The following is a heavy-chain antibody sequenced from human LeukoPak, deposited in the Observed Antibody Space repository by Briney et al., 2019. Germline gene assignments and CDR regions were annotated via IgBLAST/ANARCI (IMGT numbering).Heavy chain of an antibody. CDR1: GFTFTNAW. CDR2: MRRDGNEI. V-gene: IGHV3-7*01. Sequence: PGGSLRLSCAASGFTFTNAWMNWVRQAPGKGLEWVANMRRDGNEIYYLDSVRGRFTISRDNAKNSLYLQMNSLRAEDTAVYYCARDQTPWDIVVVPAGGDYWGQGTLVTVSS. D-gene: IGHD2-2*01. J-gene: IGHJ4*02. CDR3: ARDQTPWDIVVVPAGGDY.